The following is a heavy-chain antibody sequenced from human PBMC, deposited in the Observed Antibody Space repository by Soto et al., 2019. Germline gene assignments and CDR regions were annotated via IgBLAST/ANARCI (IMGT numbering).Heavy chain of an antibody. J-gene: IGHJ4*02. CDR3: ARARPYDSSDFDY. CDR2: IYYSGST. Sequence: QVQLQESGPGLVKPSETLSLTCTVSGGSVSSDNYYWSWIRQPPGKGLEWIAYIYYSGSTNYNPSLKSRVSISVDTSKNHFSLXLSSVTAADTALYYCARARPYDSSDFDYWGQGTLVTVSS. V-gene: IGHV4-61*03. D-gene: IGHD3-22*01. CDR1: GGSVSSDNYY.